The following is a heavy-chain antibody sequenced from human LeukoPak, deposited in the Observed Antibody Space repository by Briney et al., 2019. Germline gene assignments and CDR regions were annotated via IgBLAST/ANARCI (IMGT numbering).Heavy chain of an antibody. D-gene: IGHD3-22*01. V-gene: IGHV4-34*01. Sequence: SETLSLTCAVYGGSFSGYYWSWIRQPPGKGLEWIGEINHSGSTNYNPSLKSRVTISVDTSKNQFSLKLSSVTAADTAVYYCARGLYYDSSGYHKPTYNWFDPWGQGTLVTVSS. J-gene: IGHJ5*02. CDR1: GGSFSGYY. CDR2: INHSGST. CDR3: ARGLYYDSSGYHKPTYNWFDP.